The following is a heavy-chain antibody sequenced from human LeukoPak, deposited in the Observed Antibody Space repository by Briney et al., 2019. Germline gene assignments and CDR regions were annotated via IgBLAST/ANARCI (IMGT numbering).Heavy chain of an antibody. CDR2: IFPSGGEI. V-gene: IGHV3-23*01. CDR3: ATYRQVLLPFES. Sequence: GGSLRLSCAASGFTFSSYWMSWVRQAPGKGLEWVSSIFPSGGEIHYADSVRGRFTISRDNSKSTLSLQMSSLRAEDTAIYYCATYRQVLLPFESWGQGTLVTVSS. J-gene: IGHJ4*02. D-gene: IGHD2-8*02. CDR1: GFTFSSYW.